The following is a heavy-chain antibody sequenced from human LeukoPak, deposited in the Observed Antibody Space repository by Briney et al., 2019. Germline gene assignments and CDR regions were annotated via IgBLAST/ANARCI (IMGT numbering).Heavy chain of an antibody. CDR2: IKQDGSEK. D-gene: IGHD6-19*01. CDR3: ARVGPSYTSEWYPSNFDY. V-gene: IGHV3-7*01. Sequence: GGSLRLSCAASGFTFSSYWMTWVRQAPGKGLEWVANIKQDGSEKYYVDSVKGRFTISSDNAKNSLYLQMNSLRAEDTAVYFCARVGPSYTSEWYPSNFDYWGQGTLVTVSS. CDR1: GFTFSSYW. J-gene: IGHJ4*02.